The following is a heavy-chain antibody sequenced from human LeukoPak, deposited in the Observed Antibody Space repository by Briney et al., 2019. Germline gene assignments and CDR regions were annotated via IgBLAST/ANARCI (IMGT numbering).Heavy chain of an antibody. CDR2: FNSDGRST. CDR3: ARGRYYLDS. V-gene: IGHV3-74*01. Sequence: GGSQRLSCAASGLTFSTYWMHWVRQAPGKGLVWVSRFNSDGRSTYYADSVKGRFTISRDNAKNTLYLHMNSLRAEDTAVYYCARGRYYLDSWGQGTLVTVSS. CDR1: GLTFSTYW. D-gene: IGHD1-14*01. J-gene: IGHJ4*02.